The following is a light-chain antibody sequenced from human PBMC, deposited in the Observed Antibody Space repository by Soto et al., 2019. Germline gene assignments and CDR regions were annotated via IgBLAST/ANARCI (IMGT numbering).Light chain of an antibody. CDR1: TSDVGGYNY. J-gene: IGLJ2*01. CDR2: EVT. Sequence: QSVLTQPASVSGSPGQSITISCTGTTSDVGGYNYVSWYQQHPGKAPKLMIYEVTNRPSGISDRFAGSKSGNTASLTISGLQAEDEADYYCSSSSNSNSLLFGGGTQRTVL. CDR3: SSSSNSNSLL. V-gene: IGLV2-14*01.